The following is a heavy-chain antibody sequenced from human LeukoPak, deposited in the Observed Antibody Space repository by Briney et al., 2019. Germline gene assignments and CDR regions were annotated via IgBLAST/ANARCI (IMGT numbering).Heavy chain of an antibody. Sequence: PGGSLRLFCTAWRFTLRVYCMHGARHARGEGLVWVSRINADGSTTSYADSVKGRFTISRDNAKNTLYLQLNSLRAEDTAVYYCTRDLYSQYWGQGTLATVSS. D-gene: IGHD2-15*01. J-gene: IGHJ1*01. CDR2: INADGSTT. CDR1: RFTLRVYC. V-gene: IGHV3-74*01. CDR3: TRDLYSQY.